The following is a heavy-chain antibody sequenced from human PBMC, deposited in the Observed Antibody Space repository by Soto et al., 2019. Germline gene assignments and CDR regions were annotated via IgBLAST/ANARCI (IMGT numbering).Heavy chain of an antibody. Sequence: ASVKVSCKASGGTLSSYAISWVRQAPGQGLEWMGGIIPIFGTANYAQRFQGRVTITADESTSTAYMELSSLRSEDTAVYYCARVFTGDDYYGMDVWGQGTTVTVSS. CDR3: ARVFTGDDYYGMDV. J-gene: IGHJ6*02. CDR2: IIPIFGTA. V-gene: IGHV1-69*13. D-gene: IGHD2-21*02. CDR1: GGTLSSYA.